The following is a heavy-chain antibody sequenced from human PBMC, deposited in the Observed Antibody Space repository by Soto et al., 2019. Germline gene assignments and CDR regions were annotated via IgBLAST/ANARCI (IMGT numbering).Heavy chain of an antibody. J-gene: IGHJ3*02. V-gene: IGHV3-23*01. CDR1: GFTFRSYA. Sequence: EVQLLESGGGLVEPGGSLRLSCAASGFTFRSYAMTWVRQAPGKVLEWVSYTGGGGVSTYYADSVKGRFTSSRDDSKNTLYLQMNSLRAEDTALYYCAKIVGGGSHHDAFDIWCQGTMVTVSS. D-gene: IGHD2-15*01. CDR3: AKIVGGGSHHDAFDI. CDR2: TGGGGVST.